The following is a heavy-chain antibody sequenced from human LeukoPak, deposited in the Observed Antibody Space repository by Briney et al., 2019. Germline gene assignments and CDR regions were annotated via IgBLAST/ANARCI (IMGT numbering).Heavy chain of an antibody. D-gene: IGHD5-12*01. V-gene: IGHV3-11*01. J-gene: IGHJ4*02. CDR3: ARAVDIVAT. CDR2: ISSSASTI. CDR1: GFTFSDYY. Sequence: GGALRLSCAASGFTFSDYYMSWIRQAPGKGLEWVSYISSSASTIYYADSVNGRFTISRDNAKNSLYLQMNSLRAEDTAVYYCARAVDIVATWSQGTLVTVSS.